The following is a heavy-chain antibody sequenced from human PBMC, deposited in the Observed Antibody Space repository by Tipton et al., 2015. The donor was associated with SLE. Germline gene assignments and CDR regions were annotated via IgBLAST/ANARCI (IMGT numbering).Heavy chain of an antibody. CDR2: IYYTGTTT. J-gene: IGHJ4*02. Sequence: TLSLTCTVSGGSVSSSSKYWAWIRQPPGKGLEWIGSIYYTGTTTYYNSFLKSRVTMSVDISKNQFFLTLRSVTAADTAVYFCARGDVDWGQGTLVTVSS. D-gene: IGHD5-24*01. CDR3: ARGDVD. V-gene: IGHV4-39*07. CDR1: GGSVSSSSKY.